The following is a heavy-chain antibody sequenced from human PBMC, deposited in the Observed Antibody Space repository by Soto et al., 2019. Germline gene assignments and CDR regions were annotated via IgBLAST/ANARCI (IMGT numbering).Heavy chain of an antibody. CDR1: GGSISDYY. CDR2: IYYSGST. CDR3: ESSKGAFDI. J-gene: IGHJ3*02. V-gene: IGHV4-59*12. D-gene: IGHD2-2*01. Sequence: SETLSLTCTVSGGSISDYYWSWIRQPPGKGLEWIGYIYYSGSTNYNPSLKSRVTISIDTSKNQFSLQLNSVTPEDTAVYYCESSKGAFDIWGQGTMVTVSS.